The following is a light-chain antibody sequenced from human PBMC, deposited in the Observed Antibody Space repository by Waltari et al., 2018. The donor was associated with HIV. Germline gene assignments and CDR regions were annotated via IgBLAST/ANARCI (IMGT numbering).Light chain of an antibody. CDR3: SAWDASLGAWM. CDR2: SNI. CDR1: TSNIGTNN. V-gene: IGLV1-47*02. J-gene: IGLJ3*02. Sequence: QSVLTQPPSASGTPGQRIIISCSGSTSNIGTNNVNWYQQLPGTTPRLLMHSNIQRPSGVTHRFSDSRSGTSASLAISGLRSEDEADYYCSAWDASLGAWMFGGGTKLTVL.